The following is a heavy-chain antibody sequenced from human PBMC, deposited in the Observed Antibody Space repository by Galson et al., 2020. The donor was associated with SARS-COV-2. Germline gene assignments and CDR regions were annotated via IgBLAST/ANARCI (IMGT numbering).Heavy chain of an antibody. J-gene: IGHJ4*02. CDR3: ARGRSSSWYGDY. V-gene: IGHV3-53*01. CDR2: IFRDGTT. CDR1: GFTVSTNY. Sequence: LGESPKISCAASGFTVSTNYMSWVRQAPGQGLEWVSVIFRDGTTNYADSVKGRFTISRDNSKNTLYLQMNSLRAEDTAVYYCARGRSSSWYGDYWGQGTLVTVSS. D-gene: IGHD6-13*01.